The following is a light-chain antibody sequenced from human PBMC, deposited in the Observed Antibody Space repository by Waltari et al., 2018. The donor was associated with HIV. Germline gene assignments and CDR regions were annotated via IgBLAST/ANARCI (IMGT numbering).Light chain of an antibody. CDR3: ASHAGSKDV. J-gene: IGLJ2*01. V-gene: IGLV2-8*01. Sequence: QSALTQTPSASGSPGQSVPISCTGTSSDIGAYNYVSWFQQHPGKAPNLMIYDVTKRPSGVPDRFSGSKSGNTASLTVSGLQAEDEADYYCASHAGSKDVFGGGTRLTVL. CDR1: SSDIGAYNY. CDR2: DVT.